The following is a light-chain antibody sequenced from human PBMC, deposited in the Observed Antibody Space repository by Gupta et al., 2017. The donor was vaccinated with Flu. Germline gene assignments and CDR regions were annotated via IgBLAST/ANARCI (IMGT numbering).Light chain of an antibody. CDR1: SSDVGGYEY. CDR2: EVS. Sequence: QSALTQPASVSGSPGQSIAISCTGTSSDVGGYEYVSWYQQHPDTAPKLMIFEVSNRPSGVSDRFSGSKSGNTASLTISGLQADDEADYYCSSYTNTGTLVVFGGGTKLTVL. CDR3: SSYTNTGTLVV. V-gene: IGLV2-14*01. J-gene: IGLJ2*01.